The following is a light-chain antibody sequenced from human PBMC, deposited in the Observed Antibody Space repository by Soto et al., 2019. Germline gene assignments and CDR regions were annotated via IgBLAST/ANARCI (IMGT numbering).Light chain of an antibody. V-gene: IGKV3-20*01. CDR1: QSVSSY. CDR2: GAS. CDR3: QQYGSSPFG. J-gene: IGKJ3*01. Sequence: EIVMTQSPATLALSPGERATLSCRASQSVSSYLAWYQQKPGQAPRLLIYGASSRATGIPDRFSGSGSGTDFTLTISRLEPEDFAVYYCQQYGSSPFGFGPGTKVDI.